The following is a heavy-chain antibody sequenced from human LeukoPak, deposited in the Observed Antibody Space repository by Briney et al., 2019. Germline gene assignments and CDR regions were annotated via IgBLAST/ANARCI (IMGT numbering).Heavy chain of an antibody. CDR2: IYHSGSN. V-gene: IGHV4-4*02. J-gene: IGHJ4*02. Sequence: SETLSLTCAVSGGSISSSNWWRGVRQPPGKGLEWIGEIYHSGSNNYNPALKSRVTISVDKSKNQFSLKLSSVTAADTAVYSCARDPSGSGWRNFDYWGQGTLVTVSS. D-gene: IGHD6-19*01. CDR1: GGSISSSNW. CDR3: ARDPSGSGWRNFDY.